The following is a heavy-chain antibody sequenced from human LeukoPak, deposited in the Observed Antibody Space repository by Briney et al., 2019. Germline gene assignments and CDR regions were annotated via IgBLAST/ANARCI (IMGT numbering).Heavy chain of an antibody. D-gene: IGHD3-3*01. CDR1: GGSISSYY. CDR3: ASSLYDFWSGYYPF. J-gene: IGHJ4*02. V-gene: IGHV4-59*08. Sequence: SETLSLTCTVSGGSISSYYWSWIRQPPGKGLEWIGYIYYSGSTNYNPSLKSRVTISVDTSKNQFSLKLSSVTAADTAVYYCASSLYDFWSGYYPFWGQGTLVTVSS. CDR2: IYYSGST.